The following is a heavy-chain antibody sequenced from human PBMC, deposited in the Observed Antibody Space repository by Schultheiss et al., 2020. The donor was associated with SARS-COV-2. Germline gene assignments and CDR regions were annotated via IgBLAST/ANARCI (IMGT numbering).Heavy chain of an antibody. D-gene: IGHD5-12*01. Sequence: GGSLRLSCAASGFTSSNYGMHWVRQAPGKGLVWVSAISGSGGSTYYADSVKGRFTISRDNSKITLYLQMNSLRAEDTAVYYCARGEVAQRWYYGMDVWGQGTTVTVSS. CDR3: ARGEVAQRWYYGMDV. V-gene: IGHV3-23*01. CDR2: ISGSGGST. CDR1: GFTSSNYG. J-gene: IGHJ6*02.